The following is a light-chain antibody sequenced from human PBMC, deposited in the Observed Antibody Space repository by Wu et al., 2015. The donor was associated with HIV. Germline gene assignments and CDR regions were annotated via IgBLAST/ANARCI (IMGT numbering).Light chain of an antibody. CDR2: SAS. V-gene: IGKV3-11*01. CDR1: QSVSSF. CDR3: QQRTTWPLT. Sequence: EIVLTQSPDTLYLSPGERATLSCRASQSVSSFLAWYQQKPGQPPRLLINSASSRATGIPARFSGSGSGTDFTLTISSLEPEDFAVYYCQQRTTWPLTFGHGTRLEIK. J-gene: IGKJ5*01.